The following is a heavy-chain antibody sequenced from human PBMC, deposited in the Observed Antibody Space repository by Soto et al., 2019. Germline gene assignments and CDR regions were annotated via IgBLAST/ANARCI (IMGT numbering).Heavy chain of an antibody. Sequence: GGSLRLSCAASGFTFSSYAMHWVRQAPGKGLEWVAVISYDGSNKYYADSVKGRFTISRDNSKNTLYLQMNSLRAEDTAVYYCARDRDYYDSSGMDVWGQGTTVTVSS. J-gene: IGHJ6*02. CDR3: ARDRDYYDSSGMDV. V-gene: IGHV3-30-3*01. CDR1: GFTFSSYA. D-gene: IGHD3-22*01. CDR2: ISYDGSNK.